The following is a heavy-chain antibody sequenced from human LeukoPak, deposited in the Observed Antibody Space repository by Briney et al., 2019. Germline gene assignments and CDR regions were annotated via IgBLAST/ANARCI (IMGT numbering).Heavy chain of an antibody. J-gene: IGHJ4*02. CDR2: ISGSGGTT. CDR3: AKNRRDIVATIFYFDC. CDR1: GFTFSSYA. V-gene: IGHV3-23*01. D-gene: IGHD5-12*01. Sequence: GGSLRLSCAASGFTFSSYAMSWVRQAPGKGLEWVSGISGSGGTTYYADSVKGRFTISRDNFKNTLYLQMNSLRAEDTAVYYCAKNRRDIVATIFYFDCWGQGTLVTVSS.